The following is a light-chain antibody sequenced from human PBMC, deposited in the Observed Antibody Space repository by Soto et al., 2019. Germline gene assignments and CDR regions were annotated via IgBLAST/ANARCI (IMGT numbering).Light chain of an antibody. CDR2: DVS. CDR3: SSYTSSDTLV. V-gene: IGLV2-14*03. Sequence: QSVLTQPASVSGSPGQSITISCTGTSSDVGGYNYVSWYQHHPGKAPKLMIYDVSSRPSGVSNRFSGSKSGNTASLTISGLQAEDDADYYCSSYTSSDTLVFGAGTKVTVL. CDR1: SSDVGGYNY. J-gene: IGLJ1*01.